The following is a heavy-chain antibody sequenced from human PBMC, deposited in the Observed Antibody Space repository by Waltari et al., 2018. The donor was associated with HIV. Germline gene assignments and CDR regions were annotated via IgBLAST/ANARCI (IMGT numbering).Heavy chain of an antibody. J-gene: IGHJ4*02. CDR1: GFNVRDYW. V-gene: IGHV3-74*01. CDR3: VKDFVGPSDQ. Sequence: EPQLVESGGGFCQPGGSLRLSWTGSGFNVRDYWIHWVRLHQGQGIRWVSRMNPHVEGSKTNYATSVRDRFTISRDYTTNTLYLQMHSLRVDDTAVYYCVKDFVGPSDQWGQGTLVTVSS. D-gene: IGHD2-15*01. CDR2: MNPHVEGSKT.